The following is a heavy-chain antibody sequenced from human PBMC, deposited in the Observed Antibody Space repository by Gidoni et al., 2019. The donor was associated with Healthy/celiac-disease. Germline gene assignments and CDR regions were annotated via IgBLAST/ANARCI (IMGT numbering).Heavy chain of an antibody. J-gene: IGHJ5*02. Sequence: VQLVESGGGVVQPGRSLRLSCAASGFPFRSYAMHWVRQAPGKGLEWVAVISYDGMNKYYSDSGKGRFTISRDNSKNTLYLQMNSLRAEDTAVYYCARGVRGVIISNWFDPWGQGTLVTVSS. D-gene: IGHD3-10*01. CDR2: ISYDGMNK. V-gene: IGHV3-30*04. CDR3: ARGVRGVIISNWFDP. CDR1: GFPFRSYA.